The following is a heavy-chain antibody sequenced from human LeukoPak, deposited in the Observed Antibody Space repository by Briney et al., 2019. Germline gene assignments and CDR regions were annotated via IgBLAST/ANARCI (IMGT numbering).Heavy chain of an antibody. CDR1: GYTFTSYY. CDR3: ARDRDSSSWYDLPYYYYMDV. D-gene: IGHD6-13*01. CDR2: INPSGGST. V-gene: IGHV1-46*01. Sequence: ASVKVSCKASGYTFTSYYMHWVRQAPGQGLELMGIINPSGGSTSYAQKFQGRVTMTRDTSTSTVYMELSSLRSEDTAVYYCARDRDSSSWYDLPYYYYMDVWGKGTTVTVSS. J-gene: IGHJ6*03.